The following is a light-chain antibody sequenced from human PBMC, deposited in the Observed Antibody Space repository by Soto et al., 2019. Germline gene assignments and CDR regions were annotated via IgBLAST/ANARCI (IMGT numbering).Light chain of an antibody. CDR3: QQYNNWPPLV. J-gene: IGKJ3*01. CDR1: QSVSSN. V-gene: IGKV3-15*01. Sequence: EIVMTQSPATLSVSPGERATLSCRASQSVSSNLAWYQQKPGLAPRLLIYGASTRATGIPARFSGSGSGTEFTLTISSLQSEDFAVYYCQQYNNWPPLVFGPGTKVDIK. CDR2: GAS.